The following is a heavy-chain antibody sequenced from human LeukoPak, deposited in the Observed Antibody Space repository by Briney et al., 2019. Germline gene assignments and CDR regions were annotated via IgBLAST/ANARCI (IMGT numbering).Heavy chain of an antibody. J-gene: IGHJ3*02. D-gene: IGHD4-11*01. Sequence: GASVKVSCKASGYTFTSYDINWVRQATGQGLEWMGWMNPNSGNTGYAQKFQGRVTITRNTSISTAYMELSSLRSEDTAVYYCARVYFYSKGAFDIWGQGTMVTVSS. CDR1: GYTFTSYD. CDR2: MNPNSGNT. V-gene: IGHV1-8*03. CDR3: ARVYFYSKGAFDI.